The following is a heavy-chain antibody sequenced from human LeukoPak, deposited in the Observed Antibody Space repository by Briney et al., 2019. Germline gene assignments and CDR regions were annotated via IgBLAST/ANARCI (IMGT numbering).Heavy chain of an antibody. J-gene: IGHJ4*02. CDR3: AREIGGALHYFDY. V-gene: IGHV3-53*01. Sequence: GGSPRLSCAVSGFTLISNYMSWVRQAPGKGLEWVSTIYSGGTTYYADSVKGRFTISRDNSKNTLYLQMDSLRAEDTAVYYCAREIGGALHYFDYWGQGTLVTVSS. CDR1: GFTLISNY. D-gene: IGHD1-26*01. CDR2: IYSGGTT.